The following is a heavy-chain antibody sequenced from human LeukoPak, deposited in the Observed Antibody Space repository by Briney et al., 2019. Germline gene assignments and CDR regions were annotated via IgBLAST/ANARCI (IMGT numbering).Heavy chain of an antibody. D-gene: IGHD3-10*01. J-gene: IGHJ6*03. CDR2: SRNKANRYTT. V-gene: IGHV3-72*01. Sequence: PGGTLRLSCAASAFTFSSYGMTWVRQAPGKGLEWVGRSRNKANRYTTTHGESVRGRFTISRDDSENSLYLQLNSLKTEDTGVYYCVRLSRGAMNYHMDVWGKGTTVTISS. CDR1: AFTFSSYG. CDR3: VRLSRGAMNYHMDV.